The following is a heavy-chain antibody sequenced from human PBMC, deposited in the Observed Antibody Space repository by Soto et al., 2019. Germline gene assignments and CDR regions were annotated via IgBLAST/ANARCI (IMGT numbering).Heavy chain of an antibody. Sequence: GGSLRLSCAASGFTFSSYAMSWVRQAPGKGLEWVSAISGSGGSTYYADSVKGRFTISRDNSKNTLYLQMNSLRAEDTAVYYCAKDGLIAAAGDLWWFDPWGQGTLVTVSS. CDR1: GFTFSSYA. CDR2: ISGSGGST. J-gene: IGHJ5*02. D-gene: IGHD6-13*01. CDR3: AKDGLIAAAGDLWWFDP. V-gene: IGHV3-23*01.